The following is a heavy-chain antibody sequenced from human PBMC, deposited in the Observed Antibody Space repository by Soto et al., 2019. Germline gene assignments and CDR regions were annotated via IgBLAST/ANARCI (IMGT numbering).Heavy chain of an antibody. CDR2: MNPNSGNT. CDR3: AGFNICSGGSCTRGYFQH. D-gene: IGHD2-15*01. CDR1: GYTFTSYD. J-gene: IGHJ1*01. V-gene: IGHV1-8*01. Sequence: ASVKVSFKASGYTFTSYDINWVRQATGQGLEWMGWMNPNSGNTGYAQKFQGRVTMTRNTSISTAYMELSSLRSEDTAVYYCAGFNICSGGSCTRGYFQHWGQGTLVTVSS.